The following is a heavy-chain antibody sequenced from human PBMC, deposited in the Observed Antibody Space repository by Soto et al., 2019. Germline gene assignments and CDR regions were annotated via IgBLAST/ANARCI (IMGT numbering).Heavy chain of an antibody. J-gene: IGHJ4*02. Sequence: SETLSLTCTVSGGSISSYYWSWIRQPPGKGLEWIGYIYYSGSTNYNPSLKSRVTISVDTSKNQFSLKLSSVTAADTAVYYCARHGRISPWTEWLPTYYFDYWGQGTLVTVSS. D-gene: IGHD3-3*01. CDR1: GGSISSYY. CDR3: ARHGRISPWTEWLPTYYFDY. CDR2: IYYSGST. V-gene: IGHV4-59*08.